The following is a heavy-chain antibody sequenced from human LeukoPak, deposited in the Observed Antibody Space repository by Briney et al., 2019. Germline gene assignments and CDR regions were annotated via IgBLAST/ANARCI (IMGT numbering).Heavy chain of an antibody. CDR3: AGRSYSGYVPFDY. D-gene: IGHD5-12*01. Sequence: SETLSLTCTVSGGSISSSSYYWGWIRQPPGKGLEWIGSIYYSGSTYYNPSLKSRVTISVDTSKNQFSLKLSSVTAADTAVYYCAGRSYSGYVPFDYWGQGTLVTVSS. V-gene: IGHV4-39*01. CDR1: GGSISSSSYY. CDR2: IYYSGST. J-gene: IGHJ4*02.